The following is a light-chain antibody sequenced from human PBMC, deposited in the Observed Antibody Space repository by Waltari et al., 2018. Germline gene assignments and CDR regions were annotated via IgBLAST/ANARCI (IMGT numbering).Light chain of an antibody. V-gene: IGKV1-39*01. J-gene: IGKJ2*01. Sequence: DIQMTQSPSSLSASVGDRVTITCRASQSISKYLNWYKQKPGKAPKLLIYCASSLQSGVPPRFSGSGSGTEFTLTISSLQPEDFATYSCQQSYTTPYTFGQGTKLEI. CDR3: QQSYTTPYT. CDR1: QSISKY. CDR2: CAS.